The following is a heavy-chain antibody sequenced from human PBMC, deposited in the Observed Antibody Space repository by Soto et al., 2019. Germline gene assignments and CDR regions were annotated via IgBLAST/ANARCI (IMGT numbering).Heavy chain of an antibody. V-gene: IGHV6-1*01. CDR1: GDSVSSSSVT. D-gene: IGHD6-19*01. J-gene: IGHJ4*02. CDR2: TFYRSKWYN. Sequence: PSQTLSLTCAISGDSVSSSSVTWNWIRQSPSRGLEWLGRTFYRSKWYNDSAPRVDSRLTINPDTSKNQFSLQLRSVTPEDTALYYCVSEKRTVPGTRGYFDYWGPGALVTVSS. CDR3: VSEKRTVPGTRGYFDY.